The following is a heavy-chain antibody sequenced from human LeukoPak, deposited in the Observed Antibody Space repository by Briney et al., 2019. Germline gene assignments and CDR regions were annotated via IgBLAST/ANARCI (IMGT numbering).Heavy chain of an antibody. V-gene: IGHV3-21*04. Sequence: TGGSLRLSCAASGFTFSSYTMNWVRQAPGKGLEWVSSISSSSTYINYADSVKGRFTISRDNSKNTLYLQMNSLRAGDTAVYYCAKAMGATLFDYWGQGTLVTVSS. CDR2: ISSSSTYI. CDR1: GFTFSSYT. D-gene: IGHD1-26*01. CDR3: AKAMGATLFDY. J-gene: IGHJ4*02.